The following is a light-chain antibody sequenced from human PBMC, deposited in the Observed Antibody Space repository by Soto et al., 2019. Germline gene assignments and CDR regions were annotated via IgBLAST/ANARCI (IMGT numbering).Light chain of an antibody. CDR1: QSIISY. CDR3: QPSYSSPRT. Sequence: DIQMTQSPSSLSASVGDRVTITCQSSQSIISYLNWYQQKAGKAPQLLIYAASSLQSGVPARFSGGGSGTHFILSISSLQPEDSAIYYCQPSYSSPRTFGQGTKLEI. CDR2: AAS. V-gene: IGKV1-39*01. J-gene: IGKJ2*01.